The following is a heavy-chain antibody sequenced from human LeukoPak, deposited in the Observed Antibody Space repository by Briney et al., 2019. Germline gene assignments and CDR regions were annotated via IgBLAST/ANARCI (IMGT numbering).Heavy chain of an antibody. J-gene: IGHJ5*02. CDR1: GGSFSGYY. D-gene: IGHD3-3*01. V-gene: IGHV4-34*01. Sequence: KTSETLSLTCAVYGGSFSGYYWSWIRQPPGKGLEWIGEINHSGSTNYNPSLKSRVTISVDTSKNQFSLKLSSVTAADTAVYYCARGRYYDFWSGSNNWSDPWGQGTLVTVSS. CDR2: INHSGST. CDR3: ARGRYYDFWSGSNNWSDP.